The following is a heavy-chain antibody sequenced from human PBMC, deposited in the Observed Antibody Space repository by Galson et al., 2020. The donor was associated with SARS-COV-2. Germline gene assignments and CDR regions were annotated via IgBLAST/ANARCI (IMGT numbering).Heavy chain of an antibody. Sequence: GESLKISCAASGFTFSHYAMSWVRQAPGKGLEWVSSIISGGGGSTFYADSVKGRFSISSDTSQSTLYLQMNSLRAEDTAVYHCARQLRSLIEAAGQYYFDYWGQGALVTVTS. V-gene: IGHV3-23*01. J-gene: IGHJ4*02. CDR2: IISGGGGST. D-gene: IGHD6-13*01. CDR1: GFTFSHYA. CDR3: ARQLRSLIEAAGQYYFDY.